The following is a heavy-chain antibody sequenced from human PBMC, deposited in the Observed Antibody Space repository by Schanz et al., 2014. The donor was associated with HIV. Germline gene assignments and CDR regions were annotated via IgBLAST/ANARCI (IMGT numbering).Heavy chain of an antibody. D-gene: IGHD2-15*01. Sequence: QVQLVESGGGVVQPGRSLRLSCAASGFTFSTCGMHWVRQAPGKGLECVAFIWNDGSNKYYADSVKGRFTISRDNSKNTLYLQINSLKSEDTAVYYCARSHYSVVSSRAMDVWGQGTTVSVSS. J-gene: IGHJ6*02. CDR1: GFTFSTCG. CDR3: ARSHYSVVSSRAMDV. CDR2: IWNDGSNK. V-gene: IGHV3-33*08.